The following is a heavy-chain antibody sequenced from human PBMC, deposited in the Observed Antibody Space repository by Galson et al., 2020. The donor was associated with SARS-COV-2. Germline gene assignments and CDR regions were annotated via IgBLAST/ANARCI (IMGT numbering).Heavy chain of an antibody. D-gene: IGHD3-10*02. CDR2: ISSTSNYI. CDR3: ARDASWAMFGMDV. CDR1: GFTFSSYT. Sequence: GGSLRLSCAVSGFTFSSYTMNWVRQAPGKGLEWVSSISSTSNYIYYADSVKGRCTISRDNAKNSLFLQMNSLTAEDTAVYFCARDASWAMFGMDVWGQGTTVTGSS. V-gene: IGHV3-21*01. J-gene: IGHJ6*02.